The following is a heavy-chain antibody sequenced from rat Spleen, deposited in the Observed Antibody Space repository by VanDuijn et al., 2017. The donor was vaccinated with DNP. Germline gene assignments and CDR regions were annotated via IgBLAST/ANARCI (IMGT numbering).Heavy chain of an antibody. CDR3: ARRDWGFDY. D-gene: IGHD5-1*01. J-gene: IGHJ2*01. V-gene: IGHV5S13*01. CDR1: GFTFSYYG. Sequence: EVQLVGSGGGLVQSGRSLKLSCAASGFTFSYYGMAWVRQAPKKGLEWVASISASGGSTSYRDSVKGRFTISRDNAKSILYLQMDSLRSEDTATYYCARRDWGFDYWGQGVLVTVSS. CDR2: ISASGGST.